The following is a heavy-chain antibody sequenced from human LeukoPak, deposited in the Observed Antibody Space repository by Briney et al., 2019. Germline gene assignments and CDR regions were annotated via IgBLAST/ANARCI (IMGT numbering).Heavy chain of an antibody. CDR1: GFTFSSNF. Sequence: GGSLRLSCVASGFTFSSNFMCWVGQAPGKGVEGVSVIYRGGRTEYADCVKCRFTISRDNSRNMLYLQMNSPRPEHTAVYYCARDNGRGVISPYFDYWGQGTLVTVSS. D-gene: IGHD3-10*01. CDR3: ARDNGRGVISPYFDY. V-gene: IGHV3-66*01. CDR2: IYRGGRT. J-gene: IGHJ4*02.